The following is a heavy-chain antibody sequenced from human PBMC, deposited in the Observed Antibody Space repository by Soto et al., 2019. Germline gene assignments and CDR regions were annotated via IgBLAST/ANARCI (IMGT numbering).Heavy chain of an antibody. V-gene: IGHV3-7*04. J-gene: IGHJ4*02. CDR1: GFTFSIYW. D-gene: IGHD2-15*01. CDR2: IQQDGSEK. Sequence: PGGSLRLSCAASGFTFSIYWMSWVRQTPGKGLEWVANIQQDGSEKYYVDSVKGRFTISRDNAKNSLYLQMNSLRAEDTAVYYCARGLYCSGGSCYSGPYWGQGTLVTVSS. CDR3: ARGLYCSGGSCYSGPY.